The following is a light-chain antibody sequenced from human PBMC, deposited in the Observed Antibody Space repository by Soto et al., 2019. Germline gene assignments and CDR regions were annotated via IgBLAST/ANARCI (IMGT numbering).Light chain of an antibody. V-gene: IGKV1-5*03. CDR1: QTISSR. J-gene: IGKJ1*01. CDR2: EAS. Sequence: DIQMTQSPSTLSGSAGDRATLTCRASQTISSRLAWYQQKPGKAPKLLIYEASTLESGVPSRFSGSGSGTEFTLTISSLQPDDFAAYYCQQYNNYSRTFGQGTKVDIK. CDR3: QQYNNYSRT.